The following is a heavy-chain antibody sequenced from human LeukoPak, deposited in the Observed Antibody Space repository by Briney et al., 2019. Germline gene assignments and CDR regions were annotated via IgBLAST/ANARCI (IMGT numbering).Heavy chain of an antibody. CDR2: INHSGST. V-gene: IGHV4-34*01. CDR1: GGSFSGYY. J-gene: IGHJ4*02. Sequence: NPSETLSLTCAVYGGSFSGYYWSWIRKPPGKGLEWIGEINHSGSTNYNPSLKSRVTISVDTSKNQFSLKLSSVTAADTAVYYCARGRKRITMIVVAKYFDYWGQGTLVTVSS. D-gene: IGHD3-22*01. CDR3: ARGRKRITMIVVAKYFDY.